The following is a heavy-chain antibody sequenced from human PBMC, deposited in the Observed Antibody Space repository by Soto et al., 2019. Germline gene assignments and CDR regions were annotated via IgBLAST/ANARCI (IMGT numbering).Heavy chain of an antibody. CDR2: IIPIFGTA. J-gene: IGHJ6*02. V-gene: IGHV1-69*13. Sequence: ASVKVAWKASGGTFSSYAISWVRQAPGQGLEWMGGIIPIFGTANYAQKFQGRVTITADESTSTAYMELSSLRSEDTAVYYCARDGVWYGMDVWGQGTTVTVSS. D-gene: IGHD3-16*01. CDR1: GGTFSSYA. CDR3: ARDGVWYGMDV.